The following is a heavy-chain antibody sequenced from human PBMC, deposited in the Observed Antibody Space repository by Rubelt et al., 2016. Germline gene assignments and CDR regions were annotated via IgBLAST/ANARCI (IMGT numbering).Heavy chain of an antibody. D-gene: IGHD2-15*01. V-gene: IGHV1-2*02. J-gene: IGHJ4*02. CDR3: ARDYCSGGSCYSVFDY. Sequence: QVQLVQSGAEVKKPGASVKVSCKASGYTFTSYGISWVRQAPGQGLEWMGWINPNSGGTNYAQKFQGRVTMTRDTSISTAYMERGMLRSDDTAVYYCARDYCSGGSCYSVFDYWGQGTLVTVSS. CDR2: INPNSGGT. CDR1: GYTFTSYG.